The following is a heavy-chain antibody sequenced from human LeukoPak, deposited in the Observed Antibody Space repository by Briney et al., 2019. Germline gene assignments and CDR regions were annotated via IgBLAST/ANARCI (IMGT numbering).Heavy chain of an antibody. J-gene: IGHJ6*03. CDR1: GGSFSGYY. V-gene: IGHV4-34*01. Sequence: PSETLSLTCAVYGGSFSGYYWSWIRQPPGKGLEWIGSIYYSGSTYYNPSLKSRVTISVDTSKNQFSLKLNSVTAADTAVYYCASFCSGGSCYQYFSYYYMDVWGKGTTVTISS. CDR2: IYYSGST. CDR3: ASFCSGGSCYQYFSYYYMDV. D-gene: IGHD2-15*01.